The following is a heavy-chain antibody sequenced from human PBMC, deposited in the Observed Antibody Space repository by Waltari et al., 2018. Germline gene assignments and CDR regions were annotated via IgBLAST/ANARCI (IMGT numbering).Heavy chain of an antibody. Sequence: QVQLVESGGGVVQPGRSLRLSCAASGFTFSSYAMPWVPQAPGKGLEWVAVISYDGSNKYYADSVKGRFTISRDNSKNTLYLQMNSLRAEDTAVYYCARTRSLYYYYGMDVWGQGTTVTVSS. V-gene: IGHV3-30-3*01. CDR2: ISYDGSNK. CDR1: GFTFSSYA. J-gene: IGHJ6*02. CDR3: ARTRSLYYYYGMDV.